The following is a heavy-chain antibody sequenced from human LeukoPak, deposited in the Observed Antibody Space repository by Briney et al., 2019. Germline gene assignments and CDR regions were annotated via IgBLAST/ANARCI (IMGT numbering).Heavy chain of an antibody. D-gene: IGHD5-12*01. CDR2: THNDGSN. J-gene: IGHJ4*02. Sequence: SETLSLTCTVSGVSITNYFWSWIRQPPGKGLEWIGYTHNDGSNSYNPSLNPSLKSRVAISVDTSKSQFFLRLTSATAADTAVYYCARFYTGYSVDHWGQGTLVTVSS. CDR3: ARFYTGYSVDH. V-gene: IGHV4-59*01. CDR1: GVSITNYF.